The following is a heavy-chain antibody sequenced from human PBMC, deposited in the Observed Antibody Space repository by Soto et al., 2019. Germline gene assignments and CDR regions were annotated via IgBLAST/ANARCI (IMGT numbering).Heavy chain of an antibody. J-gene: IGHJ4*02. D-gene: IGHD6-6*01. CDR1: GFTFDDYA. V-gene: IGHV3-9*01. CDR3: AKDPYSSSSFFFDY. CDR2: ISWNSGSI. Sequence: GGSLRLSCAASGFTFDDYAMHWVRQAPGKGLEWVSGISWNSGSIGYADSVKGRFTISRDNAKNSLYLQMNSLRAEDTALYYCAKDPYSSSSFFFDYWSQGTLVTVSS.